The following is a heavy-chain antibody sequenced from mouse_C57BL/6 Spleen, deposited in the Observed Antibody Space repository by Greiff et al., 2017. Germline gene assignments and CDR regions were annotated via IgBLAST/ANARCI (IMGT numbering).Heavy chain of an antibody. CDR3: ARDTVVGNFDY. D-gene: IGHD1-1*01. CDR2: ISDGGSYT. V-gene: IGHV5-4*01. J-gene: IGHJ2*01. Sequence: EVKVVESGGGLVKPGGSLKLSCAASGFTFSSYAMSWVRQTPEKRLEWVATISDGGSYTYYPDNVKGRFTISRDNAKNNLYLQMSHLKSEDTAMYYCARDTVVGNFDYWGQGTTLTVSS. CDR1: GFTFSSYA.